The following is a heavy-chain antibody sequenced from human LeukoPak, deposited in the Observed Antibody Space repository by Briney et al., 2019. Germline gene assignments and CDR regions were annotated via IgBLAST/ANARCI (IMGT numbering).Heavy chain of an antibody. CDR3: AKHLPGGVLIWFGEVSYFDY. J-gene: IGHJ4*02. D-gene: IGHD3-10*01. CDR1: GFPFSGSG. Sequence: GGSLRLSCAASGFPFSGSGMHWVRQAPGKGMEWVAIVWYDGSNQYYADSVKGRFTISRDNSKNTVDLQMNSLRVEDTAVYYCAKHLPGGVLIWFGEVSYFDYWGQGTLVTVSS. CDR2: VWYDGSNQ. V-gene: IGHV3-33*06.